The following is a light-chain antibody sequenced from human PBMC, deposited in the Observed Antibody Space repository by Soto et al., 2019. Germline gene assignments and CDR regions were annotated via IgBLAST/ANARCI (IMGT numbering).Light chain of an antibody. CDR2: EGS. Sequence: QAVLTQPASVSGSPGQSITISCTGTSSDVGSYNLVSWYQQHPGKAPKLMIYEGSKLPSGVSNRFSGSKSGNTASLTISGLQAEDEADYYCCSYAGSSTFPYVFGTGTKVTVL. J-gene: IGLJ1*01. CDR1: SSDVGSYNL. V-gene: IGLV2-23*03. CDR3: CSYAGSSTFPYV.